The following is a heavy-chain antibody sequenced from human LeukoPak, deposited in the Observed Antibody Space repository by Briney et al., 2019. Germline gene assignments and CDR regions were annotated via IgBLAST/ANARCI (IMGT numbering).Heavy chain of an antibody. CDR3: AKDELFGVAFLVDY. D-gene: IGHD3-3*01. J-gene: IGHJ4*02. Sequence: GGSLRLSCAASGFTFSSYAMSWVRQAPGKGLEWVSAISGSGGSTYYADSVKGRFTIPRDNSKNTLYLQMNSLRAEDTAVYYCAKDELFGVAFLVDYWGQGTLVTVSS. CDR1: GFTFSSYA. V-gene: IGHV3-23*01. CDR2: ISGSGGST.